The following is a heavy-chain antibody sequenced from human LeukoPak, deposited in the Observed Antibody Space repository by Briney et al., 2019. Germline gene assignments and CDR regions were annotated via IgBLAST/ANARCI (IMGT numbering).Heavy chain of an antibody. Sequence: PGGSLRLSCAASGFTFSSYGMHWVRQAPGKGLEWVAVISYDGSNKYYADSVKGRFTISRDNSKNTLYLQMNSLRAEDTAVYYCARLLGTTDDAFDIWGQGTMVTVSS. CDR1: GFTFSSYG. D-gene: IGHD2/OR15-2a*01. J-gene: IGHJ3*02. CDR3: ARLLGTTDDAFDI. CDR2: ISYDGSNK. V-gene: IGHV3-30*03.